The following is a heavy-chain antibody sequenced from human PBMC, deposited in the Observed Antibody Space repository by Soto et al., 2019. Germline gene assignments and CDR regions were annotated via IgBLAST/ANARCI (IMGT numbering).Heavy chain of an antibody. CDR2: IYYSGGT. D-gene: IGHD2-21*02. CDR3: ARGTGGNSGGFDP. V-gene: IGHV4-31*03. Sequence: QVQLQESGPGLVKPSQTLSLTCTVSGVSISSSGYYWTWIRQHPGKGLEWIGYIYYSGGTDYNPSLKSRLTISLDTSKNQFSLKLTSVTAADTAVYYGARGTGGNSGGFDPWGQGTLVTVSS. J-gene: IGHJ5*02. CDR1: GVSISSSGYY.